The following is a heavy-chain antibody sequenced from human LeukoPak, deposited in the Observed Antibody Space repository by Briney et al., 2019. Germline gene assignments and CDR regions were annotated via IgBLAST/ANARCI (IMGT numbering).Heavy chain of an antibody. J-gene: IGHJ4*02. V-gene: IGHV3-23*01. D-gene: IGHD6-25*01. Sequence: GGSLRLSCTASGFTFNNYAMTWVRQAPGKGLEWVSAVTGSGASTNYADSVKGRFTISRDNAKNSLYLQMNSLRAEDTAVYYCARGLPGHTSALGYWGQGTLVTVSS. CDR1: GFTFNNYA. CDR2: VTGSGAST. CDR3: ARGLPGHTSALGY.